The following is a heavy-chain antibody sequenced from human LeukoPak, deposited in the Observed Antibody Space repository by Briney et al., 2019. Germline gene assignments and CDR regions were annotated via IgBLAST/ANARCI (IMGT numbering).Heavy chain of an antibody. Sequence: SETLSLTCTVSGVSITSFYWSWIRQPPGKGLEWIGYFYFSGCTNYNPSLKSRVTVSLDTTKNQVSLKLSSVSAADTAVYYCASTGYCIGGSCYSNYFDHWGQGTLVTVSS. CDR1: GVSITSFY. V-gene: IGHV4-59*08. CDR3: ASTGYCIGGSCYSNYFDH. CDR2: FYFSGCT. J-gene: IGHJ4*02. D-gene: IGHD2-15*01.